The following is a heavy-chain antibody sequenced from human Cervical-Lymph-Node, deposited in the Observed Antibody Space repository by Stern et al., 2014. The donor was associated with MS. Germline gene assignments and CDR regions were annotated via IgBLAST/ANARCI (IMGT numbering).Heavy chain of an antibody. CDR1: GYTFTTYA. CDR2: IDGGSGNI. D-gene: IGHD2-21*01. CDR3: ARDEGENDQYYYFGMDV. Sequence: DQLVESGAAVKKPGASVKVSCKASGYTFTTYAMHWVRQAPGQGLEWMGWIDGGSGNIIYAQKFQGRFTITRDTSATTAYMELGSLRSEDSAVYYCARDEGENDQYYYFGMDVWGQGTTITVSS. J-gene: IGHJ6*02. V-gene: IGHV1-3*01.